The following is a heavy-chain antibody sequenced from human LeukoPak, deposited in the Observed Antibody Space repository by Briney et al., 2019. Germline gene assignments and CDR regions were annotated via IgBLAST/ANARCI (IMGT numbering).Heavy chain of an antibody. V-gene: IGHV4-4*02. Sequence: SETPSLTCAVSGGSISSSNWWSWVRQPPGKGLEWIGEIYHSGSTNYNPSLKSRVTISVDKSENQFSLKLSSVTAADTAVYYCARDRGSGSYGVDYWGQGTLVTVSS. CDR2: IYHSGST. CDR1: GGSISSSNW. D-gene: IGHD3-10*01. CDR3: ARDRGSGSYGVDY. J-gene: IGHJ4*02.